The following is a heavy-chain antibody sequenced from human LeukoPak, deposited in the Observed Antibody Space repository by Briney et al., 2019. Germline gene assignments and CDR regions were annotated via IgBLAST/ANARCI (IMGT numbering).Heavy chain of an antibody. CDR2: INPSSGGT. Sequence: GASLKVSCRALGYTFTGYYMHWVRQAPGQGLEWLGWINPSSGGTNYAQKFQGRVTMTRDTSISTVYMELSSLRSEDTAVYYCARVMVGATFFDYWGQGTLVTVSS. CDR3: ARVMVGATFFDY. V-gene: IGHV1-2*02. J-gene: IGHJ4*02. D-gene: IGHD1-26*01. CDR1: GYTFTGYY.